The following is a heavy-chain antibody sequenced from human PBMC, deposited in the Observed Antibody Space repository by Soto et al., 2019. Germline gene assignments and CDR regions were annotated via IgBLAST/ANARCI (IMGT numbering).Heavy chain of an antibody. J-gene: IGHJ5*02. Sequence: QVQLQESGPGLVKPSQTLSLTCTVSGGSISSGDYYWSWIRQPPGKGLEWIGYIYYSGSTYYNPSLKSRVTISVDTSKNQFSLKLSSVTAADTAVYYCARDKWSSSWTGNRPNNWFDPWGQGTLVTVSS. CDR1: GGSISSGDYY. D-gene: IGHD6-13*01. V-gene: IGHV4-30-4*01. CDR2: IYYSGST. CDR3: ARDKWSSSWTGNRPNNWFDP.